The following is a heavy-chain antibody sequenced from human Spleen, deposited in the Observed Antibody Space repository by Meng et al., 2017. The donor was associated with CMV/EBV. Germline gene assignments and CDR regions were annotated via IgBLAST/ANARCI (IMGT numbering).Heavy chain of an antibody. CDR2: MNPNSGNT. CDR3: ARGDYDILTGLHYYGMDV. Sequence: ASVKVSCKASGYTFTGYYMHWVRQAPGQGLEWMGWMNPNSGNTGYAQKFQGRVTITRNTSISTAYMELSSLRSEDTAVYYCARGDYDILTGLHYYGMDVWGQGTTVTVSS. J-gene: IGHJ6*02. D-gene: IGHD3-9*01. V-gene: IGHV1-8*03. CDR1: GYTFTGYY.